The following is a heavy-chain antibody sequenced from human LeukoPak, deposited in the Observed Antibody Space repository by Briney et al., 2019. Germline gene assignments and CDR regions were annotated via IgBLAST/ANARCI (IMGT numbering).Heavy chain of an antibody. CDR1: GFTFSTYT. V-gene: IGHV3-21*01. Sequence: AGGSLRLSCAASGFTFSTYTMTWVRQAPGKGLEWVSSISSSSSYIYYADSVKGRFTNSRDNAKKSLYLQMNSLRAEDTAVYYCASQRYREVDTAMVRSGAFDIWGQGTMVTVSS. J-gene: IGHJ3*02. CDR2: ISSSSSYI. CDR3: ASQRYREVDTAMVRSGAFDI. D-gene: IGHD5-18*01.